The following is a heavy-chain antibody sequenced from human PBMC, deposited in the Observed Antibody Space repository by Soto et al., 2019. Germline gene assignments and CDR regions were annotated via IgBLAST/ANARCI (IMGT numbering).Heavy chain of an antibody. CDR3: ARERRVLEWFYGMDV. D-gene: IGHD3-3*01. CDR1: GGSFSGYY. CDR2: INHSGST. Sequence: SETLSLTCAVYGGSFSGYYWSWIRQPPGKGLEWIREINHSGSTNYNPSLKSRVTISVDTSKNQFSLKLSSVTAADTAVYYCARERRVLEWFYGMDVWGQGTTVTVSS. V-gene: IGHV4-34*01. J-gene: IGHJ6*02.